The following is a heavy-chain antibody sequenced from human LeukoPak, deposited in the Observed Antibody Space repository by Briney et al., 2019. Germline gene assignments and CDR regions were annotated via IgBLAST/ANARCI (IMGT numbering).Heavy chain of an antibody. V-gene: IGHV3-23*01. CDR1: GFTFSSYG. CDR3: AKVWAHDGSGNPYWHFDL. CDR2: ISGSGGTT. J-gene: IGHJ2*01. Sequence: GGSLRLSCAASGFTFSSYGMTWVRQAPGKGPEWVSAISGSGGTTYYADSVEGRFTISRDNSKNTLHLQMNSLRAEDTAIYYCAKVWAHDGSGNPYWHFDLWGRGTLVTVSS. D-gene: IGHD3-10*01.